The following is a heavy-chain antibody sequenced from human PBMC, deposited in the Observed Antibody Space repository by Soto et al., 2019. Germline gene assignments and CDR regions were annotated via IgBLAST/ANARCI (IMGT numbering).Heavy chain of an antibody. J-gene: IGHJ4*02. D-gene: IGHD3-3*01. CDR1: GGSFSDYY. Sequence: QVQLQQWGAGLLKPSETLSLTCPVNGGSFSDYYCTWIRQPPGKGLEWIGEVNHGGSTHYNPSLKSRVSISVDTSKKQFSLNLTFVTAADTAVYYCAREWWSGSLIGGSLGGEGTLVTVSS. V-gene: IGHV4-34*01. CDR2: VNHGGST. CDR3: AREWWSGSLIGGSL.